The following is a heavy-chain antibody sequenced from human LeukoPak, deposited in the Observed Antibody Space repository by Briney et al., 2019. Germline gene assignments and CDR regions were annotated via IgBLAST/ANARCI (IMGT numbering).Heavy chain of an antibody. V-gene: IGHV4-39*01. CDR1: GGSVSMSTYC. D-gene: IGHD5-12*01. CDR2: IHYSGST. J-gene: IGHJ4*02. Sequence: PSETLSLTCSVSGGSVSMSTYCWGWTRQPPGKGLEWIGNIHYSGSTYYNPSLKSRVTISADTSENQFSLKLNSVTAADTAVYYCAGWVATPRGYFDYWGQGTLVTVSS. CDR3: AGWVATPRGYFDY.